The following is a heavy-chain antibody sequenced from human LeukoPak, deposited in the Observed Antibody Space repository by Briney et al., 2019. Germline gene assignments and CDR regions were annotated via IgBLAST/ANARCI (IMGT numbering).Heavy chain of an antibody. CDR3: AREVAAAGRSFDY. Sequence: GGSLRLSCAASGFTFSCYSMNWVRQAPGKGLEWVSYISSSSSTIYYADSVKGRFTISRDNAKNSLYLQMNSLRAEDTAVYYCAREVAAAGRSFDYWGQGTLVSVSS. V-gene: IGHV3-48*01. CDR2: ISSSSSTI. CDR1: GFTFSCYS. D-gene: IGHD6-13*01. J-gene: IGHJ4*02.